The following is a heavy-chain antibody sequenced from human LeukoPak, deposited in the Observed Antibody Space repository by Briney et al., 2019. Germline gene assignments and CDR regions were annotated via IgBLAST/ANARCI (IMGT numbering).Heavy chain of an antibody. V-gene: IGHV4-34*01. CDR1: GGSFSGYY. CDR3: ARLIRRSGYSYGYNYYYYMDV. Sequence: SETLSLTCAVYGGSFSGYYWSWIRQPPGKGPEWIGEINHSGSTNYNPSLKSRVTISVDTSKNQFSLKLSSVTAADTAVYYCARLIRRSGYSYGYNYYYYMDVWGKGTTVTVSS. D-gene: IGHD5-18*01. J-gene: IGHJ6*03. CDR2: INHSGST.